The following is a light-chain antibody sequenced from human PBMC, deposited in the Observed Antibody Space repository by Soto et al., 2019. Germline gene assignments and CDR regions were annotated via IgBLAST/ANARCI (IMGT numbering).Light chain of an antibody. CDR1: QSVSSNF. CDR2: GAS. V-gene: IGKV3-20*01. CDR3: RQYGYSLGFA. J-gene: IGKJ4*01. Sequence: EIVLTQSPGTLSLSPGERATLSCRASQSVSSNFLAWYQEKPGQAPRLLIYGASSRATGIPDRFSGSGSGTDFTLTISRLEPEDIAVYYCRQYGYSLGFAFGGGTKVEIK.